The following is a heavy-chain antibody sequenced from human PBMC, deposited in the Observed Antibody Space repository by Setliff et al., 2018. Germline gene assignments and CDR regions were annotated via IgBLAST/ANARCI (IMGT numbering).Heavy chain of an antibody. J-gene: IGHJ1*01. CDR2: ISGSSHII. Sequence: PGGSLRLSCAASGFTFSGYSMNWVRQAPGKGLEWVSYISGSSHIIYYADSVKGRFTISRDNSKNTLYLQMNILRPEDTALYYCVRDSSADYYDNDYFKYWGQGALVTVSS. CDR3: VRDSSADYYDNDYFKY. CDR1: GFTFSGYS. D-gene: IGHD2-21*02. V-gene: IGHV3-48*01.